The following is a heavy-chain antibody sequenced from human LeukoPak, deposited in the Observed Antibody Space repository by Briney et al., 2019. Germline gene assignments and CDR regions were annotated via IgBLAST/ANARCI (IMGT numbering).Heavy chain of an antibody. J-gene: IGHJ4*02. D-gene: IGHD3-10*01. CDR2: INPNSGGT. V-gene: IGHV1-2*02. CDR3: ASGDRVTMLRGGNIGYFDY. Sequence: GASVKVSCKASGYTFSGYYMHWVRQAPGQGLEWMGWINPNSGGTDYAQKFQGRVTMTRDTSISTAYMELSRLRSDDTAVYYCASGDRVTMLRGGNIGYFDYWGQGTPVTVSS. CDR1: GYTFSGYY.